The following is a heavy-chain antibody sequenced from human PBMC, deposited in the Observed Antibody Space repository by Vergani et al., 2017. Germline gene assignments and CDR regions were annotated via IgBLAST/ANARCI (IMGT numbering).Heavy chain of an antibody. CDR2: ICHTEDT. CDR1: GYSISSNNC. CDR3: ATICYRRWGYYFDY. V-gene: IGHV4-4*02. Sequence: QVKLQESGPGLLKPSQTLSLTCTVSGYSISSNNCWTWVRQPPGNGLEWIGEICHTEDTKYSPALKSRVTVSVDESRNLFSLRLNSVTAADTAVYYCATICYRRWGYYFDYWGQGILVTVSS. D-gene: IGHD2-2*02. J-gene: IGHJ4*02.